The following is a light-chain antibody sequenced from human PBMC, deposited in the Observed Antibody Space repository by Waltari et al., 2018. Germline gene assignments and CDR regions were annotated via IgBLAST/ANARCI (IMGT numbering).Light chain of an antibody. Sequence: DIVMTQSPDSLTVSPGERATINCRSSQSVSDHVNNKNYLAWYRQKPGQPPKLLISWASTREFSVPDRFSGSGSGTEFTLTISSLQPEDVAVYYCQQYYNTPPTFGQGTKVEIK. CDR1: QSVSDHVNNKNY. V-gene: IGKV4-1*01. CDR3: QQYYNTPPT. CDR2: WAS. J-gene: IGKJ1*01.